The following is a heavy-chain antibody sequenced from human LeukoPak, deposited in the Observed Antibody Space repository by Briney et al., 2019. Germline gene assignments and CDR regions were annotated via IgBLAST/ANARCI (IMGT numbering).Heavy chain of an antibody. CDR2: MNPNSGNT. V-gene: IGHV1-8*03. CDR3: ARGTSAYCSGGSCYPYNWFDP. D-gene: IGHD2-15*01. CDR1: GYTFTSYD. J-gene: IGHJ5*02. Sequence: APVKVSFKASGYTFTSYDINWVRQATGQGLEWMGWMNPNSGNTGYAQKFQGRLTISRNTSIKTAYMELRSLRSEDTAVYYCARGTSAYCSGGSCYPYNWFDPWGQGTLVTVSS.